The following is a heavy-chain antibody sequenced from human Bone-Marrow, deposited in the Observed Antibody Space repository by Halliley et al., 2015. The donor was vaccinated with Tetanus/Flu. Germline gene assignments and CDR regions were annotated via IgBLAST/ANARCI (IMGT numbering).Heavy chain of an antibody. CDR1: GFTFSNYA. Sequence: CAASGFTFSNYAMTWVRQAPGKGLEWVSTISAKDGSTYYSDSVKGRLTISRDNSKSTLYLQMNSLRAEDTAVYYCAKPYYDFWSHYYAFAFYHWGQGTLVPVSS. V-gene: IGHV3-23*01. CDR2: ISAKDGST. CDR3: AKPYYDFWSHYYAFAFYH. J-gene: IGHJ4*02. D-gene: IGHD3-3*01.